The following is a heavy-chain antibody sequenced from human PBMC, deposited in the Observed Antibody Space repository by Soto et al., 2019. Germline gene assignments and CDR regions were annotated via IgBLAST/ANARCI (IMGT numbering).Heavy chain of an antibody. CDR1: GFTFSSFA. J-gene: IGHJ4*02. V-gene: IGHV3-23*01. Sequence: EVQLLESGGGLVQPGGSLRLSCAASGFTFSSFAMSWVRQAPGKGLEWVSAIGSRGDSTYYADSVKDRFTISRDNSKNTLYLQMNSLRAEDTAVYYCAKDLIYGYNSGRPFDSWGQGTLVSVPS. CDR3: AKDLIYGYNSGRPFDS. D-gene: IGHD6-19*01. CDR2: IGSRGDST.